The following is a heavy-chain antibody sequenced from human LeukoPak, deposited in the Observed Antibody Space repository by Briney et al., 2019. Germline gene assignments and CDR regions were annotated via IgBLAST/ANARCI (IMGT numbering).Heavy chain of an antibody. Sequence: ASVKVSCKASGYTFTGYYMHWVRQAPGQGLEWMGWINPNSGGTNYAQKFQGRVTMTRDTSISTAYMELSRLRSDDTAVYYCARGGMIVGARHYYYYVDVWGKGTTVTVSS. CDR2: INPNSGGT. J-gene: IGHJ6*03. CDR3: ARGGMIVGARHYYYYVDV. D-gene: IGHD1-26*01. V-gene: IGHV1-2*02. CDR1: GYTFTGYY.